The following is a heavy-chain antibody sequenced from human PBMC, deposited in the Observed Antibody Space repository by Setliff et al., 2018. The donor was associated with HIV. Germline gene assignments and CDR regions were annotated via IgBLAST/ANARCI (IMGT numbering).Heavy chain of an antibody. Sequence: PGGSLRLSCTASGFTFSNYWMSWVRQAPGKGLEWVANINQDGSEKYYLVSVKGRFTISRDNAKTSLYLQMNSLRADDTAVYFCARWGDTPTVYNFWSGYYVDYWGQGALVTVSS. D-gene: IGHD3-3*01. CDR1: GFTFSNYW. V-gene: IGHV3-7*01. CDR2: INQDGSEK. CDR3: ARWGDTPTVYNFWSGYYVDY. J-gene: IGHJ4*02.